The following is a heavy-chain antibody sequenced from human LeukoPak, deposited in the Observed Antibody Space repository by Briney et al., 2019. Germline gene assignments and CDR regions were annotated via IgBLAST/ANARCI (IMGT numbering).Heavy chain of an antibody. CDR2: IIPILGIA. D-gene: IGHD6-13*01. CDR1: GGTFSSYA. J-gene: IGHJ6*02. CDR3: ARAIYSSSWSYYYYGMDV. V-gene: IGHV1-69*04. Sequence: SVKVSCKASGGTFSSYAISWVRQAPGQGLEWMGRIIPILGIANYAQKFQGRVTITADKSTSTAYMELSSLRSEDTAVYYCARAIYSSSWSYYYYGMDVWGQGTLVTVSS.